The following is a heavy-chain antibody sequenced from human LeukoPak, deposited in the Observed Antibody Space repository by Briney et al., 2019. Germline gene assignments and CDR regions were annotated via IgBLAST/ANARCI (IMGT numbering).Heavy chain of an antibody. CDR2: IYSGGTT. J-gene: IGHJ4*02. Sequence: GGSLRLSGQPPGLPVSRTTMGWVRRAPGRGRGGASVIYSGGTTNYADSVKGRFTISRDNSKNTLFLQMNSLRAEDTAVYYCARGGYSSSWYHFDYWGQGTLVTVSS. V-gene: IGHV3-53*01. CDR3: ARGGYSSSWYHFDY. CDR1: GLPVSRTT. D-gene: IGHD6-13*01.